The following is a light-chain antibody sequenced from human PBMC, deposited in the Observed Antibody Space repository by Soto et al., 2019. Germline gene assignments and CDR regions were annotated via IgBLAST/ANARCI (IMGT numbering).Light chain of an antibody. CDR2: EAS. J-gene: IGKJ1*01. CDR3: QQYNVYSWT. V-gene: IGKV1-5*03. CDR1: QNINSW. Sequence: DIHMTQSPSTLSASVGDRATITCRASQNINSWLAWYQQKPGKATKLLIYEASSLEKGVPARFGGSGSGTEFTLTISSLQPDEFATYYCQQYNVYSWTFGQGTKVDIK.